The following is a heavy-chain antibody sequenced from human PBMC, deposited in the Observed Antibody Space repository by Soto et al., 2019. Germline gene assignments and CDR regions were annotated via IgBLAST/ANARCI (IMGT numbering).Heavy chain of an antibody. V-gene: IGHV5-51*01. J-gene: IGHJ6*02. CDR2: IYPGYSDT. Sequence: GEALKISCRGSGYSLTSYWIVWVRQMLGKGLEWMGIIYPGYSDTRYSPSFQGPFTISADKSISTAYLQWSSLKASDTAMYYCASRGAIVAHNYYDYCDLMDVWSQGSTVTVSS. D-gene: IGHD3-22*01. CDR3: ASRGAIVAHNYYDYCDLMDV. CDR1: GYSLTSYW.